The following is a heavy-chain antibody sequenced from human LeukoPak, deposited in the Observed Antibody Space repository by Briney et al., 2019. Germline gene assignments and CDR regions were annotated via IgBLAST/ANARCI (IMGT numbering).Heavy chain of an antibody. Sequence: GGSLRLSCAASGFTFSSYAMHWVRQAPGKGLEWVAVISYDGSNKYYADSVKGRFTISRDNSKNTLYLQMNSLRAEDTAVYYCAKDYCSSTSCSIFDYWGQGTLVTVSS. CDR1: GFTFSSYA. J-gene: IGHJ4*02. V-gene: IGHV3-30*04. D-gene: IGHD2-2*01. CDR2: ISYDGSNK. CDR3: AKDYCSSTSCSIFDY.